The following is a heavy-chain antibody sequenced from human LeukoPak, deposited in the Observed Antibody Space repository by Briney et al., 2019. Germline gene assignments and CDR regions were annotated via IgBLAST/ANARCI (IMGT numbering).Heavy chain of an antibody. Sequence: SVKVSCKASGGTFSSYAISWVRQAPGQGLEWMGRIIPIFGTANYAQKFQGRVTVTTDESTSTAYMELSSLRSEDTAVYYCARGRGYSYGRYNWFDPWGQGTLVTVSS. CDR3: ARGRGYSYGRYNWFDP. CDR2: IIPIFGTA. V-gene: IGHV1-69*05. J-gene: IGHJ5*02. D-gene: IGHD5-18*01. CDR1: GGTFSSYA.